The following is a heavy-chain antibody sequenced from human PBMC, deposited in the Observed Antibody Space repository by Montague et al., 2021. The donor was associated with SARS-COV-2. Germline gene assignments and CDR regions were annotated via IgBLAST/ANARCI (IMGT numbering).Heavy chain of an antibody. Sequence: CAISGDSVSSNTAAWNWIRQSPSRGLEWLGRTYYRSKWYYDYAVSVKSRMTISPDTSKNQFSLQLSSVIPEDRAVHYCARDPRYSLSWSFDYWGQGTLVTVSS. CDR2: TYYRSKWYY. V-gene: IGHV6-1*01. CDR1: GDSVSSNTAA. CDR3: ARDPRYSLSWSFDY. D-gene: IGHD6-13*01. J-gene: IGHJ4*02.